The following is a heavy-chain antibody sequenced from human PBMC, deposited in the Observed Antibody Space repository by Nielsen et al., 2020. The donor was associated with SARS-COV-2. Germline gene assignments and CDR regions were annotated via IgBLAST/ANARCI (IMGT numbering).Heavy chain of an antibody. CDR2: MNPNSGNT. D-gene: IGHD6-13*01. CDR3: ARYRAAAAGRTSRGGMDV. V-gene: IGHV1-8*02. J-gene: IGHJ6*02. CDR1: GYTFTSYG. Sequence: ASVKVSCKASGYTFTSYGINWVRQATGQGLEWMGWMNPNSGNTGYAQKFQGRVTMTRNTSISTAYMELSSLRSEDTAVYYCARYRAAAAGRTSRGGMDVWGQGTTVTVSS.